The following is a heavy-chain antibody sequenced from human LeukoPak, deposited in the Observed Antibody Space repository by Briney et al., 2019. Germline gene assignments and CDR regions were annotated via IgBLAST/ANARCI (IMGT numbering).Heavy chain of an antibody. Sequence: PGGSLRLSCAASGFTFSSYWMSWVRQAPGKGLEWVANIKQDGSEKYYVDSVKGRFTISRDNAKNSLYLQMNSLRAEDTAVYYCARGGLTYYDFLSGNLDYWGPGAPVSVSS. V-gene: IGHV3-7*01. CDR1: GFTFSSYW. J-gene: IGHJ4*02. D-gene: IGHD3-3*01. CDR2: IKQDGSEK. CDR3: ARGGLTYYDFLSGNLDY.